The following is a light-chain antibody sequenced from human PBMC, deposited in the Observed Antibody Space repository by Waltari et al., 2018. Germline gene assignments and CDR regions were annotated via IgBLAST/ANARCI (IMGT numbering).Light chain of an antibody. CDR1: QGISPW. V-gene: IGKV1-5*03. J-gene: IGKJ1*01. CDR3: HQYSSYST. CDR2: KAS. Sequence: DIQMTQSPSTLSASVGDRVTITCRASQGISPWLAWYQQKHGKAPKLLISKASILESGVPSRFSGSRSGTEFSLTISSLEPDDIATYYCHQYSSYSTFGQGSKVEIK.